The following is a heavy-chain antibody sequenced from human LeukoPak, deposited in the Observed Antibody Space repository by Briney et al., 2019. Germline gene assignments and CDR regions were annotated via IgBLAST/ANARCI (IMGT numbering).Heavy chain of an antibody. CDR1: GGSISHYY. Sequence: SETLSLTCSVSGGSISHYYWSWIRQPPGKGLEWIGHTYKSGSTNYNPSLKSRVTISVDTSKNQFSLKLSSVSAADTAVYYCARGPGSYDFDYWGQGTLVTVSS. V-gene: IGHV4-59*01. CDR2: TYKSGST. CDR3: ARGPGSYDFDY. D-gene: IGHD1-26*01. J-gene: IGHJ4*02.